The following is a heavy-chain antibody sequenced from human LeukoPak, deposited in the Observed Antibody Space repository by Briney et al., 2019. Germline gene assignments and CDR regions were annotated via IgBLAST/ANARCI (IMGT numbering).Heavy chain of an antibody. J-gene: IGHJ6*02. CDR3: AKHLNNPGYYYGMDV. V-gene: IGHV3-23*01. Sequence: GGSLRLSCAASGFTFSSYAMSWVRQAPGKGPEWVSAISGSGGSTYYADSVKGRFTISRDNSKNTLYLQMNSLRVKDTAVYFCAKHLNNPGYYYGMDVWGQGTTVTVSS. D-gene: IGHD1-14*01. CDR1: GFTFSSYA. CDR2: ISGSGGST.